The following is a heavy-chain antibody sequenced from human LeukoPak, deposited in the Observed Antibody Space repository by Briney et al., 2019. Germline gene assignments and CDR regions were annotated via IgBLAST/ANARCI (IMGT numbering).Heavy chain of an antibody. CDR1: GYRFTNYR. CDR3: ARHATTGFIVNRFDP. J-gene: IGHJ5*02. Sequence: GESLKISCATSGYRFTNYRIGWVRQMPGKGLEFMGIINPGDSDTRYSPSFQGQVPISADKSFSTAYLPLNSLKASDTAMYYCARHATTGFIVNRFDPWGQGTLVTVFS. V-gene: IGHV5-51*01. CDR2: INPGDSDT. D-gene: IGHD1-26*01.